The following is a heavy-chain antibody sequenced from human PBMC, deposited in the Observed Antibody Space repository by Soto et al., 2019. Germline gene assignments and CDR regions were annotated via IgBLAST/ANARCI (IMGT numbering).Heavy chain of an antibody. CDR1: GFSLSTSGVG. D-gene: IGHD6-13*01. J-gene: IGHJ5*02. V-gene: IGHV2-5*02. Sequence: QITLKESGPTLVKPTQTLTLTCTFSGFSLSTSGVGVGWIRQPPGKALEWLALIYWDDDKRYSPSLKSRLTITKDTSKTQVVLTMTNMDPVDTATYDCAHSRYRSSCYVYRANWFDPWGQGTLVTVSS. CDR3: AHSRYRSSCYVYRANWFDP. CDR2: IYWDDDK.